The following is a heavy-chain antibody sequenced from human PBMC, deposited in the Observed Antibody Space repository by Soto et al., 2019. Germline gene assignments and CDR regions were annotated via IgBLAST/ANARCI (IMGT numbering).Heavy chain of an antibody. Sequence: VQLVESGGGLVQPGGSLRLSCAASGFTFSGYWMHWVRQAPGKGLVWVSRIDGDGSRTNYADSVKGRFTISRDNAKKTRYLQMNSLRAEDTAVYYCARELASYNDYWGQGTLVTVSS. V-gene: IGHV3-74*01. J-gene: IGHJ4*02. CDR2: IDGDGSRT. CDR1: GFTFSGYW. CDR3: ARELASYNDY. D-gene: IGHD1-1*01.